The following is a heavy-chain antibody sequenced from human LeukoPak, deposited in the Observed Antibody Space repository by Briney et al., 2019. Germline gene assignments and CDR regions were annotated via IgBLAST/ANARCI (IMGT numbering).Heavy chain of an antibody. V-gene: IGHV4-59*01. J-gene: IGHJ4*02. Sequence: SETLSLTCTVSGGSLSGYYWNWIRQPPGKGPEWIGYIDNSGNTGSNPPLKSRVTTSVDTSNNQFSLNLRSVTAADTAVYYCARGSAYYWAFDSWGRGTLVTVSS. CDR1: GGSLSGYY. D-gene: IGHD3-22*01. CDR2: IDNSGNT. CDR3: ARGSAYYWAFDS.